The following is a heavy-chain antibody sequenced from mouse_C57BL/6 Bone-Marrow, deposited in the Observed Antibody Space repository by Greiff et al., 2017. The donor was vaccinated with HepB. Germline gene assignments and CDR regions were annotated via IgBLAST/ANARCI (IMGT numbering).Heavy chain of an antibody. V-gene: IGHV3-6*01. CDR1: GYSITSGYY. CDR2: ISYDGSN. Sequence: EVQRVESGPGLVKPSQSLSLTCSVTGYSITSGYYWNWIRQFPGNKLEWMGYISYDGSNNYNPSLKNRISITRDTSKNQFFLKLNSVTTEDTATYYCARVTVVALPEFAYWGQGTLVTVSA. CDR3: ARVTVVALPEFAY. D-gene: IGHD1-1*01. J-gene: IGHJ3*01.